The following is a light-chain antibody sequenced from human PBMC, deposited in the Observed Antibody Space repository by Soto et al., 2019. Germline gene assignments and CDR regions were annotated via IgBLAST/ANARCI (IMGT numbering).Light chain of an antibody. V-gene: IGKV1-5*01. Sequence: DIQMTQSPSTPSASIGYRVTITCRASESIRTWLAWYQHKPGKAPKFLIYDASSLESGVPSRFSGSGSGTEFTLTISNLQPDDFATYFCQQYHNYPRTFGQGTKVDIK. J-gene: IGKJ1*01. CDR1: ESIRTW. CDR3: QQYHNYPRT. CDR2: DAS.